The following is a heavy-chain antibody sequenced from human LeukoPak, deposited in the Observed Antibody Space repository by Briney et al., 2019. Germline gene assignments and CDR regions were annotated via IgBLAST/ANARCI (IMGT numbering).Heavy chain of an antibody. CDR1: GDRVSSNSAA. V-gene: IGHV6-1*01. CDR2: TYYRSKWYN. J-gene: IGHJ3*02. Sequence: SQPLSLTCAISGDRVSSNSAAGNWITQSPSRGLEWLGRTYYRSKWYNDYAVSVKSRITINPDTSKNQFSLQLNAVTPEDTAVYYCARGVAAFDIWGQGTMVTVSS. CDR3: ARGVAAFDI.